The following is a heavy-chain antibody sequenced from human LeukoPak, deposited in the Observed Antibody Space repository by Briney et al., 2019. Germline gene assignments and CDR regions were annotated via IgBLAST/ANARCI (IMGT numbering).Heavy chain of an antibody. CDR3: ARLLAAPYYINF. D-gene: IGHD6-25*01. V-gene: IGHV5-51*01. Sequence: GESLKISCKGSGYKFTNCWIAWVRQMPGQGLEWLGITYPRDSDTRYSPSFQGQVSISVDTSIDTAYLQWSSVKASDTAMYYCARLLAAPYYINFWGQGTLVTVSS. J-gene: IGHJ4*02. CDR2: TYPRDSDT. CDR1: GYKFTNCW.